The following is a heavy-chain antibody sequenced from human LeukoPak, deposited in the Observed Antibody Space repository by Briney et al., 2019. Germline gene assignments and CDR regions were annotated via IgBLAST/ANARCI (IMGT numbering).Heavy chain of an antibody. Sequence: ASVKVSCKASGYTFTSYAMHWVRQAPGQRLEWMGWINAGNGNTKYPQKFQGRVTITRDTSASTAYMELSSLRSEDTAVYYCARDLAGEYSSSSNSADYWGQGTLVTVSS. CDR2: INAGNGNT. V-gene: IGHV1-3*01. CDR1: GYTFTSYA. D-gene: IGHD6-6*01. J-gene: IGHJ4*02. CDR3: ARDLAGEYSSSSNSADY.